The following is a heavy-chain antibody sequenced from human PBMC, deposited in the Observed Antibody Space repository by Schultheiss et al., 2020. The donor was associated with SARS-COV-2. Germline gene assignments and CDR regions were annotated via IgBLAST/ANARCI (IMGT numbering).Heavy chain of an antibody. CDR2: ISSASRTI. CDR3: AKNPKAGTTVDWFDP. CDR1: GFTFSSYS. J-gene: IGHJ5*02. V-gene: IGHV3-21*04. D-gene: IGHD1-7*01. Sequence: GGSLRLSCAASGFTFSSYSMNWVRQAPGKGLEWVSSISSASRTIYYADSVKGRFTISRDNSKNTLYLQMNSLRAEDTAVYYCAKNPKAGTTVDWFDPWGQGTLVTVSS.